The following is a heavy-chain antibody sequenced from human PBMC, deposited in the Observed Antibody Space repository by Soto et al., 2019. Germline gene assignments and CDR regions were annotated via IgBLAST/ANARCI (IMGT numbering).Heavy chain of an antibody. CDR3: ARGSRNYYYGMDV. Sequence: PSETLSLTCAVSGGSISSGGYSWSWIRQPPGKGLEWIGYIYHSGSTYYNPSLKSRVTISVDRSKNQFSLKLSSVTAADTAVYYCARGSRNYYYGMDVWGQGTTVTGSS. CDR1: GGSISSGGYS. V-gene: IGHV4-30-2*01. CDR2: IYHSGST. J-gene: IGHJ6*02.